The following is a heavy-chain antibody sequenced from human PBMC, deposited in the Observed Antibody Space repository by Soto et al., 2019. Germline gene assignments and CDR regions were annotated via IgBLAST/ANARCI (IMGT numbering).Heavy chain of an antibody. CDR1: GFTFSSYG. CDR2: IWYDGSNK. J-gene: IGHJ4*02. Sequence: QVQLVESGGGVVQPGRSLRLSCAASGFTFSSYGMHWVRQAPGKGLEWVAVIWYDGSNKYYADSVKGRFTISRDNSKNTLYLQMNSLRAGDTAVYYCARDGDSGNGFDYWGQGTLVTVSS. CDR3: ARDGDSGNGFDY. D-gene: IGHD3-10*01. V-gene: IGHV3-33*01.